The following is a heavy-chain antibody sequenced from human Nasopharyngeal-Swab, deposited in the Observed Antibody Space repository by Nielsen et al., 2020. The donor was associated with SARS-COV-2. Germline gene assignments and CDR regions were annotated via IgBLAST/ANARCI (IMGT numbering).Heavy chain of an antibody. CDR3: AKGGGTTGTVGLDI. Sequence: GESLKISCAASGFTFSSYSMHWVRQAPGKGLEWVAVISCDGSNKYYADSVKGRFTISRDNSKNTLYLQMNSLRAEDTAVYYCAKGGGTTGTVGLDIWGQGTMVTVSS. CDR2: ISCDGSNK. D-gene: IGHD1-1*01. V-gene: IGHV3-30*18. CDR1: GFTFSSYS. J-gene: IGHJ3*02.